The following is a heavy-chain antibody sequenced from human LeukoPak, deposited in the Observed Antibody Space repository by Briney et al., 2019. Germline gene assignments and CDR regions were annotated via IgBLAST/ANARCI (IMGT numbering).Heavy chain of an antibody. Sequence: GGSLRLSCAASGFMLSVYYMSWFRLAPGKGLEWIGYISSTGSYTTYADSVRGRFTISRDNAKNLLFLQMNNLRTEDTAVYYCARKLGGAQCGGDCFFDHWGQGTRVAVSS. V-gene: IGHV3-11*03. CDR2: ISSTGSYT. CDR3: ARKLGGAQCGGDCFFDH. CDR1: GFMLSVYY. D-gene: IGHD2-21*02. J-gene: IGHJ4*01.